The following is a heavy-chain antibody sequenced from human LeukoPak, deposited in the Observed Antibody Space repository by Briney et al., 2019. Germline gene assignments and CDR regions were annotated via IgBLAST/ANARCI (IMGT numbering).Heavy chain of an antibody. V-gene: IGHV3-53*01. D-gene: IGHD5-18*01. CDR2: IYSGGNT. CDR1: GFPVSINS. Sequence: GGSLRLSCTVSGFPVSINSMSWVRQAPGKGLEWVSFIYSGGNTHYSDSVKGRFTISRDNSKNTLYLQMNSLRAEDTAVYYCAKGTLPRGYRYGYDLYYFDYWGQGTLVTVSS. J-gene: IGHJ4*02. CDR3: AKGTLPRGYRYGYDLYYFDY.